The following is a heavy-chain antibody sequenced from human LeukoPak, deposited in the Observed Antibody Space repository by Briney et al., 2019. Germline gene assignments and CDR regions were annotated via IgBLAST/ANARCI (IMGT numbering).Heavy chain of an antibody. V-gene: IGHV3-30*04. J-gene: IGHJ4*02. CDR1: GFTFSSHA. D-gene: IGHD6-6*01. CDR3: AGLSGYGSSPAFDY. Sequence: PGGSLRLSCAASGFTFSSHAMNWVRQAPGKGLEWVAVISYDGSNKYYADSVKGRFTISRDNSKNTLYLQMNSLRAEDTAVYYCAGLSGYGSSPAFDYWAQGTLVTVPS. CDR2: ISYDGSNK.